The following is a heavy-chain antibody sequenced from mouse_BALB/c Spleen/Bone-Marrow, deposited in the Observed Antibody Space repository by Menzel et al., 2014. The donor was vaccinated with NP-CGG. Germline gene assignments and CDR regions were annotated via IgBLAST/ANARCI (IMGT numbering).Heavy chain of an antibody. Sequence: EVKLQESGPELVKPGAPMKISCKASGYSFTGYTMNWVKQSHGKNLEWIGLINPYNGGTSYNQKFKGKATLTVDKSSSTAYMELLSLTSEDSAVYYCARFGADGYPRFAYWGQGTLVTVSA. CDR1: GYSFTGYT. CDR3: ARFGADGYPRFAY. V-gene: IGHV1-18*01. CDR2: INPYNGGT. J-gene: IGHJ3*01. D-gene: IGHD2-3*01.